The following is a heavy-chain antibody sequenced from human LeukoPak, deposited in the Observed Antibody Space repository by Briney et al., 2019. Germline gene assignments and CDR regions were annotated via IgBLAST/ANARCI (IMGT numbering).Heavy chain of an antibody. Sequence: PSETLSLTCTVSGGSISSYYWSWIRQPPGKGLEWIGYIYYSGSTNYNPSLKSQVTISVDTSKNQFSLKLSSVTAADTAVYYCAREAPADSYGPNWFDPWGQGTLVTVSS. CDR1: GGSISSYY. CDR3: AREAPADSYGPNWFDP. J-gene: IGHJ5*02. D-gene: IGHD5-18*01. V-gene: IGHV4-59*01. CDR2: IYYSGST.